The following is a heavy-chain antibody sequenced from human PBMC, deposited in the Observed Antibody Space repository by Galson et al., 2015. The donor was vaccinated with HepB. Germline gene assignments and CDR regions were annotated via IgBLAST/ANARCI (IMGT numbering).Heavy chain of an antibody. Sequence: PALVKPTQTLTLTCTFSGFSLSTSGVGVSWIRQPPGKALERLALIYWNDNKRYNPLLRSRLTVTKDTSRNQVVLTMTSMDPVDTATYYCAHSYEFWRGYHYPEKTIHYWGQGTPVTVSS. CDR2: IYWNDNK. J-gene: IGHJ4*02. V-gene: IGHV2-5*01. CDR3: AHSYEFWRGYHYPEKTIHY. CDR1: GFSLSTSGVG. D-gene: IGHD3-3*01.